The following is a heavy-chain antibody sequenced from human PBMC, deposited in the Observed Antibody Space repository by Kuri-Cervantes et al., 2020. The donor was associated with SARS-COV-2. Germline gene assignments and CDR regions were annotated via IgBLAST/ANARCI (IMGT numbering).Heavy chain of an antibody. V-gene: IGHV3-23*01. CDR2: ISGSGGST. J-gene: IGHJ4*02. D-gene: IGHD3-16*01. Sequence: GGSLRLSCAASGFTFSSYAMSWVRQAPGKGLEWVSAISGSGGSTYYADSVKGRFTISRDNSKNTLYLQMNSLKTEDTAVYYCTTLWGGDFDYWGQGTLVTVSS. CDR1: GFTFSSYA. CDR3: TTLWGGDFDY.